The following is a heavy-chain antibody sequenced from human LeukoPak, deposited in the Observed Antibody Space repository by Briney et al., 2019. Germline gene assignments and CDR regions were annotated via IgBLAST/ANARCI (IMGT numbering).Heavy chain of an antibody. CDR1: GGTFSSYA. Sequence: GASVKVSCKASGGTFSSYAISWVRQAPGQGLEWMGGIIPIFGTANYAQKFQGRVTSTADKSTTTACMELSSLRSEDTAVYYCASSLAGGSYAFDYWGQGTLVTVSS. CDR2: IIPIFGTA. V-gene: IGHV1-69*06. J-gene: IGHJ4*02. D-gene: IGHD1-26*01. CDR3: ASSLAGGSYAFDY.